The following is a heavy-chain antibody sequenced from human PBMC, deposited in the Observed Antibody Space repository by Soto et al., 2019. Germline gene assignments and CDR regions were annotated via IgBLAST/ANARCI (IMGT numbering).Heavy chain of an antibody. Sequence: GGSLRLSCAVSGFTLNSYTIQWVRQAPGKGLAWVAVISNDGSHKYYADSVKGQFTKSRHNSKNTLYLQMNSLIADDTAVYYCSRDYRYLGYCNSTSCPHDAFDIWGQGTMVTVSS. CDR1: GFTLNSYT. CDR3: SRDYRYLGYCNSTSCPHDAFDI. V-gene: IGHV3-30-3*01. CDR2: ISNDGSHK. D-gene: IGHD2-2*01. J-gene: IGHJ3*02.